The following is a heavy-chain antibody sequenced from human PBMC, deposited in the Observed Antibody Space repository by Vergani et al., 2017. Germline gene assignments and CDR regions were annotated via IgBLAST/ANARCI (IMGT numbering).Heavy chain of an antibody. V-gene: IGHV4-59*01. CDR2: IYYSGST. D-gene: IGHD3-3*01. CDR1: GGSISSYY. Sequence: QVQLQESGPGLVKPSETLSLTCTVSGGSISSYYWSWIRQPPGKGLEWIGYIYYSGSTNYNPSLKSRVTISVDTSKNQFSLKLSSVTAADTAVYYCARDRITIFGVAHYYYYGMDVWGQGP. CDR3: ARDRITIFGVAHYYYYGMDV. J-gene: IGHJ6*02.